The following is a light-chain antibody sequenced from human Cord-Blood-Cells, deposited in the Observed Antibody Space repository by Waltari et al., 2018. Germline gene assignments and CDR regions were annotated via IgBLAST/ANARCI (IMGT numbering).Light chain of an antibody. CDR1: QSVSSSY. CDR2: GAS. Sequence: MVLTQSPGTLALSPGESATLSCRASQSVSSSYLAWYQQRPGQAPRLLIYGASSRATGIPDRFSGSGSGTDFTLTIRRLEPEDFAVYYCQQYGSSPWTFGQGTKVEIK. CDR3: QQYGSSPWT. V-gene: IGKV3-20*01. J-gene: IGKJ1*01.